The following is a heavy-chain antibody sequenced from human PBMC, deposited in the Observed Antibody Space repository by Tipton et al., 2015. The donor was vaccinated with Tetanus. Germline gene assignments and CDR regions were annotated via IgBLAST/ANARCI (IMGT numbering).Heavy chain of an antibody. CDR3: ERDHDLGAPLDY. Sequence: QSGPEVKKPGSSVKVSCKASGDTFSNYAISWVRQAPGQGLEWMGGIIPIFGTPYYAQNFQGRVSIAADTSTNAAYMNLYSLSSEDTAIYYCERDHDLGAPLDYWGQGTLVTVSS. V-gene: IGHV1-69*06. D-gene: IGHD1-26*01. J-gene: IGHJ4*02. CDR2: IIPIFGTP. CDR1: GDTFSNYA.